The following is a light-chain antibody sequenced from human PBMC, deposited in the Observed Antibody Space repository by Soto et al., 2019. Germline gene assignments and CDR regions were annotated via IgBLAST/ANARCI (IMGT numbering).Light chain of an antibody. CDR2: GNS. V-gene: IGLV1-40*01. CDR3: HSYASSLSGTNV. CDR1: SSNIGAGYD. J-gene: IGLJ1*01. Sequence: QSVLTQPPSVSGAPGQRVTISCTGSSSNIGAGYDVHWYQQLPGTAPKLLIYGNSNRPSGVPDRFSGSKSGTSASLAITGLQAEDEADYYCHSYASSLSGTNVFGTGTKVTVL.